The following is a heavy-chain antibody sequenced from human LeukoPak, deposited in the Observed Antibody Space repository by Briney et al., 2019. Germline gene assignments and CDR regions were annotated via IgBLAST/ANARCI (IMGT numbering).Heavy chain of an antibody. V-gene: IGHV4-59*04. CDR2: IYYTGNT. CDR3: ARQTGSGLFLLP. D-gene: IGHD3/OR15-3a*01. J-gene: IGHJ4*02. Sequence: SETLSLTCTVSGGSISSYYWSWIRQPPGKGREWIGSIYYTGNTYYNASVKSQVSISIDTSKNQFSLRLTSVTAADTAVYFCARQTGSGLFLLPGGQGTLVTVSS. CDR1: GGSISSYY.